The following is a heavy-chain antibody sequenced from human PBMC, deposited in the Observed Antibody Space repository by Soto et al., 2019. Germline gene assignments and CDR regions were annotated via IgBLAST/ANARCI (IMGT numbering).Heavy chain of an antibody. CDR1: GYTFTGYY. CDR2: INPNSGGT. CDR3: ARGYSSSWTSFDDYYYYGMDV. D-gene: IGHD6-13*01. J-gene: IGHJ6*02. V-gene: IGHV1-2*04. Sequence: ASVKVSCKASGYTFTGYYMHWVRQAPGQGLEWMGWINPNSGGTNYAQKFQGWVTMTRDTSISTAYMELSRLRSDDTAVYYCARGYSSSWTSFDDYYYYGMDVWGQGTTVTVSS.